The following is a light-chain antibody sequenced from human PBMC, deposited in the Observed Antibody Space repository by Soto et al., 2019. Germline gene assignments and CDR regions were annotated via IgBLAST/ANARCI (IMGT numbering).Light chain of an antibody. Sequence: EIVLTQSPCTLSLYPGERATLFCRASQSVSTSYLAWYQQKPGQAPRLLIYGASSRATGIPDRFSGSGSGTDFTLTISRLEREDFAVYYCQHYGSSPRTFGQGTKVDIK. V-gene: IGKV3-20*01. CDR1: QSVSTSY. J-gene: IGKJ1*01. CDR2: GAS. CDR3: QHYGSSPRT.